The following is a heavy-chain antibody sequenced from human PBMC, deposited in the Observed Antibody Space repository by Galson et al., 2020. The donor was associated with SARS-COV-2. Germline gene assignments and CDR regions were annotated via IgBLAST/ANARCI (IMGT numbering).Heavy chain of an antibody. D-gene: IGHD6-19*01. CDR1: GFTFSSYA. CDR2: ISYDGTNK. J-gene: IGHJ3*02. V-gene: IGHV3-30-3*01. Sequence: GGSLRLSCAASGFTFSSYAMHWVRQAPGKGQEWVAVISYDGTNKYYADTVKDRFTISRDNPKNKLYLQMNSLRAEDTAVYYGSRDPTTSDQWLETKGGDEAFDIWGQGTMVTVSS. CDR3: SRDPTTSDQWLETKGGDEAFDI.